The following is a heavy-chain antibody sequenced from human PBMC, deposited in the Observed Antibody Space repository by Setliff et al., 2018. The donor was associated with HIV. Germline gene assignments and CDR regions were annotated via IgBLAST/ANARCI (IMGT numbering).Heavy chain of an antibody. CDR1: GYTFTNYD. J-gene: IGHJ6*03. CDR3: ARVEAFGGVSYSYYYMDV. V-gene: IGHV1-18*01. CDR2: ISTYSGNT. D-gene: IGHD3-16*01. Sequence: ASVKVSCKASGYTFTNYDISWVRQAPGQGLEWMGWISTYSGNTNYAQKPQGRVTMTTGTSTSTDYMELRSLRSDDTAVYYCARVEAFGGVSYSYYYMDVWGKGTTVTVSS.